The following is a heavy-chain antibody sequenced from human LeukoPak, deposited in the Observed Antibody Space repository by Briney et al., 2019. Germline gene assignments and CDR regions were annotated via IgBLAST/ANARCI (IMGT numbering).Heavy chain of an antibody. V-gene: IGHV4-59*02. CDR1: GGSVSNYY. CDR3: ARASTTGLVVDY. J-gene: IGHJ4*02. D-gene: IGHD1-1*01. CDR2: IYYSGST. Sequence: PSETLSLTCTVSGGSVSNYYWSWIRQPPGKGLEWIGYIYYSGSTNYNPSLKSRVTISVDTSKNQFSLKLSSVTAADTAVYYCARASTTGLVVDYWGQGTLVTVSS.